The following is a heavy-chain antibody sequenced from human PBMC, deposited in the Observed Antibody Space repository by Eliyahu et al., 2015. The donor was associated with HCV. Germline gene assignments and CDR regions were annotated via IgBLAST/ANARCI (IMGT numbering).Heavy chain of an antibody. D-gene: IGHD2-2*01. J-gene: IGHJ4*02. Sequence: QVQLQQWGAGXLKPSETLSLTCAVYGXSFXGYYWSWIRQPPGXGXEXXGEINHSGSTNYHPSLKSRVTISVXTSKNQFSLKLSSVTAADTAVYYCARGGPIVVPGRPFSYWGQGTLVTVSS. V-gene: IGHV4-34*01. CDR3: ARGGPIVVPGRPFSY. CDR2: INHSGST. CDR1: GXSFXGYY.